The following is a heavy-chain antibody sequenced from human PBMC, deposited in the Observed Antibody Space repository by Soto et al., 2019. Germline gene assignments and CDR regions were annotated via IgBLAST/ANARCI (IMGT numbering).Heavy chain of an antibody. D-gene: IGHD2-8*01. CDR1: GYTFTRYG. J-gene: IGHJ6*02. CDR3: AKNGQPPYYYYGLDV. Sequence: QGQLVQSGAEVKMPGASVKVSCKASGYTFTRYGISWVRQAPGQGLEWMGWISGYNGDANYAQSFQGRVSMTIDTPTTTAYTELRTLTPDDPAVYYCAKNGQPPYYYYGLDVWGQGTTVTVSS. V-gene: IGHV1-18*01. CDR2: ISGYNGDA.